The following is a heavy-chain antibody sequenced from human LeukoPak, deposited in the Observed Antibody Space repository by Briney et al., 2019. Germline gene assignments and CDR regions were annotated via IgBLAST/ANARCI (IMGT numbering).Heavy chain of an antibody. V-gene: IGHV4-34*01. CDR3: ARPKAYRSFQH. D-gene: IGHD3-16*02. CDR1: GGSFSGYY. CDR2: INHSGST. Sequence: SETLSLTCAVYGGSFSGYYWSWIRQPPGKGLEWIGEINHSGSTNYNPSLKSRVTISVDTSKNQFSLKLSSVTAADTAVYYCARPKAYRSFQHWGQGTLVTVSS. J-gene: IGHJ1*01.